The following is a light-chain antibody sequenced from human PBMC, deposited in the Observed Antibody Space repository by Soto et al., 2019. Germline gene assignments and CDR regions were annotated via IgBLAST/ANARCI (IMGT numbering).Light chain of an antibody. Sequence: EIVLTQSPGTLSLSPGARATLSCRASQSVSSDHLAWYQQKPGQAPRLLIYDASSRAPGIPDSFSGSGSATDFALTISRLEPEDFAVYYCQQYGSSPTFGQGTNVEIK. J-gene: IGKJ2*01. CDR2: DAS. CDR3: QQYGSSPT. V-gene: IGKV3-20*01. CDR1: QSVSSDH.